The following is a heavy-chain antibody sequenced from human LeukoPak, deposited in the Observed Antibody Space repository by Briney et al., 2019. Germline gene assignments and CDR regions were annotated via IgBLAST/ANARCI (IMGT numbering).Heavy chain of an antibody. D-gene: IGHD6-19*01. CDR3: ARGAVAYYYFDN. CDR2: MYYSGST. J-gene: IGHJ4*02. V-gene: IGHV4-59*01. Sequence: SETLSLTCNDSGGSISSYYWSWIRQPPGKGLEWIGYMYYSGSTNYNPSLKSRVTISVDTSKNQFSLKLSSVTAADTAVYYCARGAVAYYYFDNWGQGTLVTVSS. CDR1: GGSISSYY.